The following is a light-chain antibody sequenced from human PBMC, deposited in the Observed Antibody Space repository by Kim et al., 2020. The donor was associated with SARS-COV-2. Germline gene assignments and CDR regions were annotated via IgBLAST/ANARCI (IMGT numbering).Light chain of an antibody. CDR2: DVS. V-gene: IGLV2-14*03. CDR1: DSDIGAFND. J-gene: IGLJ1*01. CDR3: SSYTTANTRV. Sequence: GRSLTMSCLGTDSDIGAFNDVSGFQQHPGKAHKLMIYDVSARPSGISNRFSGSTSGNTASLTISGLQAEDEADYYCSSYTTANTRVFGTGTKVTVL.